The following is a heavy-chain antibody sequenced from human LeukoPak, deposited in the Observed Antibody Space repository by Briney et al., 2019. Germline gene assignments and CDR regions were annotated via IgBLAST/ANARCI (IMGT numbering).Heavy chain of an antibody. J-gene: IGHJ4*02. CDR1: GFTFDDYA. CDR3: ARYSGSYYYPPAWDL. CDR2: ISWNSGSI. V-gene: IGHV3-9*01. Sequence: PGRSLRLSCAASGFTFDDYAMHWVRQAPGKGLEWVSGISWNSGSIGYADSVKGRFTISRDNSKNTLYLQMDSPRADDTAVYYCARYSGSYYYPPAWDLWGQGTLVTVSS. D-gene: IGHD1-26*01.